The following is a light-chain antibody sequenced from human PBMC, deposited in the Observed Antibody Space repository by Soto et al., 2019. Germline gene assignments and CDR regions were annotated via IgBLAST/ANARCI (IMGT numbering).Light chain of an antibody. CDR3: QQRSNW. Sequence: EIVLTQSPGTLSVSPGDRATLSCRASQSVSSNLAWYQQKPGQAPRLLIYDASNRATGIPARFSGSGSGTDFTLTISSLEPEDFAVYYCQQRSNWFGQGTKVDIK. J-gene: IGKJ1*01. CDR1: QSVSSN. V-gene: IGKV3-11*01. CDR2: DAS.